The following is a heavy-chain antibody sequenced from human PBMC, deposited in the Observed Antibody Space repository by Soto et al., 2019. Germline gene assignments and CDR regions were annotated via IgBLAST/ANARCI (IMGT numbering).Heavy chain of an antibody. V-gene: IGHV4-31*03. D-gene: IGHD3-10*01. CDR1: GGSISSGGYY. CDR3: ASATSDGAFDI. J-gene: IGHJ3*02. Sequence: QVQLQESGPGLVKPSQTLSLTCTVSGGSISSGGYYWSWIRQHPGKGLEWIGYIYYSGSTYYNPSLKGXXTXSXGTSKNQFSLKLSSVTAADTAVYYCASATSDGAFDIWGQGTMVTVSS. CDR2: IYYSGST.